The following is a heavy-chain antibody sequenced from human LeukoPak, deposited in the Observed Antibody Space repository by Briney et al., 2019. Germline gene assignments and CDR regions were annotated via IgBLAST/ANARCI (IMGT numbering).Heavy chain of an antibody. CDR3: AREGRVSGKLWFGELSSYYYMDV. V-gene: IGHV4-4*07. CDR2: IYTSGST. D-gene: IGHD3-10*01. Sequence: SETLSLTCTVSGGSISSYYWSWIRQPAGKGLEWIGRIYTSGSTNYNPSLKSRVTMSVDTSKNQFSLKLSSVTAADTAVYFCAREGRVSGKLWFGELSSYYYMDVWGKGTTVTVSS. J-gene: IGHJ6*03. CDR1: GGSISSYY.